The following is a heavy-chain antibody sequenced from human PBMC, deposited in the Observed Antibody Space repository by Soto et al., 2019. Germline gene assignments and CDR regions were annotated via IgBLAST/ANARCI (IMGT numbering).Heavy chain of an antibody. Sequence: QVQLQQGGAGLLKPSETLSLTCAVYGGSFSGNYWIWIRQPPGKGLEWIGEINHSGSTNYNPSLKSRVTISVDTSKTQCSLKLSSVTAADTAVYYCARGKGSQQLTTDWGQGTLVTVSS. D-gene: IGHD6-13*01. CDR1: GGSFSGNY. CDR2: INHSGST. CDR3: ARGKGSQQLTTD. V-gene: IGHV4-34*01. J-gene: IGHJ4*02.